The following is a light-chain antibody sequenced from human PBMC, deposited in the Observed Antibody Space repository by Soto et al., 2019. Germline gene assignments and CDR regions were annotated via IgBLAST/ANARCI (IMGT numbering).Light chain of an antibody. V-gene: IGKV3-20*01. Sequence: EIVLTQSPGTLYLSPGERATLSCRASQSVYSNYLAWYQQKPGQAPKLLIYGASSRATGIPDRFSGSGSGTDFTLTISRLEPEDFAVYFCQQYGSSLRTFGQGTNLEIK. J-gene: IGKJ2*01. CDR1: QSVYSNY. CDR2: GAS. CDR3: QQYGSSLRT.